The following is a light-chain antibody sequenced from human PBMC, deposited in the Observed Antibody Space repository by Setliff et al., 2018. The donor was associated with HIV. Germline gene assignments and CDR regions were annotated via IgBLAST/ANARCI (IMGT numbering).Light chain of an antibody. CDR2: EGI. CDR3: CSYAGSSTYV. CDR1: SSDVGSYNL. J-gene: IGLJ1*01. Sequence: QSVLTQPASVSGSPGQSITISCTGTSSDVGSYNLVSWYQQHPNKAPKLKVYEGIKRPSGVSNRFSGSKSGNTASLTISGLQAEDEADYYCCSYAGSSTYVFGTGTKVTVL. V-gene: IGLV2-23*01.